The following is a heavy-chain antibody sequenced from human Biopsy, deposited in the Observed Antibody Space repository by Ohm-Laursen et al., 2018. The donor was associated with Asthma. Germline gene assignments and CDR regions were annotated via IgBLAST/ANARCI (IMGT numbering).Heavy chain of an antibody. D-gene: IGHD1-26*01. V-gene: IGHV3-30*18. J-gene: IGHJ4*02. CDR3: AKDVFPGWELRRGPDY. CDR1: GFTFSNYG. CDR2: ISFDGSNK. Sequence: SLRLSCTAPGFTFSNYGMHWVRQAPGKGLDWVAVISFDGSNKNYTDSVKGRFTISRDNSRNTLHLQMNSLRAEDTAVYYCAKDVFPGWELRRGPDYWGQGTLVTVSA.